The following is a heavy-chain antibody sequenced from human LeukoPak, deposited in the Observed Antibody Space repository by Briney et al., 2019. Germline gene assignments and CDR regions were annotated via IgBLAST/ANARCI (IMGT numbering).Heavy chain of an antibody. CDR2: ITSGSGTI. V-gene: IGHV3-48*04. D-gene: IGHD2-21*01. J-gene: IGHJ4*02. Sequence: PGGSLRLSCAASGFTFSSYSMNWVRQAPGKGLELVSYITSGSGTIYYADSVKGRFTISRDNAKNSLYLQMNSLRAEDTAVYYCAHIHQDFPYWGQGTLVTVSS. CDR3: AHIHQDFPY. CDR1: GFTFSSYS.